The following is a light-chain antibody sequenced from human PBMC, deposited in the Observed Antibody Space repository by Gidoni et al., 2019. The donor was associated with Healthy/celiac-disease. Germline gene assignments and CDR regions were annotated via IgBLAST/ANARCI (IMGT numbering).Light chain of an antibody. Sequence: GLTQTPGALSLHPGENATLSCRASQSVSSSYLAWYQQKPGQAPRLLIYGASSRATGIPARFSGSGSGTDFTLTISRLEPEDFAVYYCQQYGSSTGTFGQGTKVEIK. CDR1: QSVSSSY. CDR2: GAS. CDR3: QQYGSSTGT. J-gene: IGKJ1*01. V-gene: IGKV3-20*01.